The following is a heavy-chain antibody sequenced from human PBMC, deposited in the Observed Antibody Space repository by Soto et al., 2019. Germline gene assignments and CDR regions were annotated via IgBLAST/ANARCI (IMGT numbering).Heavy chain of an antibody. CDR3: ARGDRGAFDL. V-gene: IGHV3-74*01. CDR1: GFTFSYYW. J-gene: IGHJ3*01. CDR2: IHSDGSST. D-gene: IGHD1-26*01. Sequence: EVQLVESGGGLVQPGESLRLSCAASGFTFSYYWMHWVRQAPGKGLVWVSRIHSDGSSTTYADSVKGRFTISRDNARNTLYLKMNSLRAEDTAVYYCARGDRGAFDLWGHGTVVTVSS.